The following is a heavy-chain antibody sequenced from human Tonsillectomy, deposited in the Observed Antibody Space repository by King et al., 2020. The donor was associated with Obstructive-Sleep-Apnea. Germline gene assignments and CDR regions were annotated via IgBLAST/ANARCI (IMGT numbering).Heavy chain of an antibody. CDR2: IRYDGSNK. Sequence: VQLVESGGGVVQPGGSLRLSCAASGFTFSSYGMHWVRQAPGKGLEWVAFIRYDGSNKYYADSVKGRFTISRDNSKNTLYLQMNSLRAEDTAVYYCATLWLGESAFDYWGRGTLVPVSS. J-gene: IGHJ4*02. V-gene: IGHV3-30*02. CDR1: GFTFSSYG. D-gene: IGHD3-10*01. CDR3: ATLWLGESAFDY.